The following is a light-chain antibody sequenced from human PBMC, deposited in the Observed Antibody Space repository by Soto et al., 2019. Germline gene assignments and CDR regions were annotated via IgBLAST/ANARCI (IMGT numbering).Light chain of an antibody. J-gene: IGLJ1*01. V-gene: IGLV2-14*01. Sequence: QSALTQPASVSGSPGQSITISCTGTSSDVGAFDHVSWYQQHPDKAPKLMIFYVTSRPSGVSIRFSGSKSGNTASLTISGLQPDDEADYYCSSFATISYVFGPGTKLTVL. CDR1: SSDVGAFDH. CDR2: YVT. CDR3: SSFATISYV.